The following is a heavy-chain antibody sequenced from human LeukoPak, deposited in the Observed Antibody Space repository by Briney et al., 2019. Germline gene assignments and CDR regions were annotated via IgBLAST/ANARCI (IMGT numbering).Heavy chain of an antibody. Sequence: GGSLRLSCAASGFTFSSYGMHWVRHAPDKGLEWVALIRYDGSNKYYADSVKGRFTITRDNSKNTLYLQMNSLRAEDTAVHYCAKDLVMSAIGGIVGAIDNWGQGNLVTVSS. D-gene: IGHD1-26*01. J-gene: IGHJ4*02. CDR1: GFTFSSYG. CDR2: IRYDGSNK. CDR3: AKDLVMSAIGGIVGAIDN. V-gene: IGHV3-30*02.